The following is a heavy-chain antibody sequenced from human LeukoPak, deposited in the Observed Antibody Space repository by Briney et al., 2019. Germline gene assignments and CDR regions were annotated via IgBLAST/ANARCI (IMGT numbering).Heavy chain of an antibody. CDR3: ARVGGYSYGYGFDP. V-gene: IGHV4-59*01. Sequence: SETLSLTCTVSGGSISSYYWGWIRQPPGKGLEWIGYIYYSGSTNYNPSLKSRVTISVDTSKNQFSLKLSSVTAADTAVYYCARVGGYSYGYGFDPWGQGTLVTVSS. D-gene: IGHD5-18*01. CDR2: IYYSGST. CDR1: GGSISSYY. J-gene: IGHJ5*02.